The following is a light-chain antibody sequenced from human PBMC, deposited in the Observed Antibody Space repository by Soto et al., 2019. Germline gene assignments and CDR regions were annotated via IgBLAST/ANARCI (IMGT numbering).Light chain of an antibody. CDR1: QSISNW. CDR3: QQYDSYPWT. Sequence: DIQMTQSPSTLSASVGDRVTITCRASQSISNWLAWYQQKPGKAPNFLIYDASSLESGVPSRFSGSGSGTEFTLTISSLQPDDSATYYCQQYDSYPWTFGQGTELEIK. V-gene: IGKV1-5*01. CDR2: DAS. J-gene: IGKJ1*01.